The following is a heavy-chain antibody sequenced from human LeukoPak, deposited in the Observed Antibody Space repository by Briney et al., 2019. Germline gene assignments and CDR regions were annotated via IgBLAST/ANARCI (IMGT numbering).Heavy chain of an antibody. CDR2: IYYSGST. V-gene: IGHV4-59*01. CDR3: ARDRDLKRDGYWN. CDR1: GGSISSYY. J-gene: IGHJ4*02. D-gene: IGHD5-24*01. Sequence: PSETLSLTCTVSGGSISSYYWSWIRQPPGKGLEWIGYIYYSGSTNYNPSLKSRVTISVDTSKNQFSLKLSSVTAADTAVYYCARDRDLKRDGYWNWGQGTLVTVSS.